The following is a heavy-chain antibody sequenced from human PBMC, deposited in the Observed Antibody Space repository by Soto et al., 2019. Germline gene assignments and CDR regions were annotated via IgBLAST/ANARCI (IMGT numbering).Heavy chain of an antibody. CDR1: GGSISSGGYY. V-gene: IGHV4-31*03. J-gene: IGHJ5*02. Sequence: SETLSLTYTVSGGSISSGGYYWSWIRQHPGKGLEWIGYIYYSGSTYYNPSLKSRVTISVDTSKNQFSLKLSSVTAADTAVYYCARAFHNWFDPWGQGTLVTVSS. CDR2: IYYSGST. CDR3: ARAFHNWFDP.